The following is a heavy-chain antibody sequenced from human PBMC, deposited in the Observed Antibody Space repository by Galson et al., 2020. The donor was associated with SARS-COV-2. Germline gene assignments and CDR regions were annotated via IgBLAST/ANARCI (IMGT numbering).Heavy chain of an antibody. D-gene: IGHD3-22*01. Sequence: SETLSLTCTVSGGSISSSSYYWGWIRQPPGKGLEWIGSIYYSGSTYYNPSLKSRVTISVYTSKNQFSLKLSSVTAADTAVYYCARTALSITMIVVVTKRNWFDPWGQGTLCTVSS. CDR2: IYYSGST. CDR1: GGSISSSSYY. V-gene: IGHV4-39*01. CDR3: ARTALSITMIVVVTKRNWFDP. J-gene: IGHJ5*02.